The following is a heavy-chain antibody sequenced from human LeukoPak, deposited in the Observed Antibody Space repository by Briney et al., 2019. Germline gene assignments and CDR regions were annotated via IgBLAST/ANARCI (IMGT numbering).Heavy chain of an antibody. V-gene: IGHV1-8*01. D-gene: IGHD2-15*01. CDR1: GYTFTSYD. CDR3: ARGPMLGYCSGGSCYPPPWFDP. J-gene: IGHJ5*02. Sequence: ASVKVSCKASGYTFTSYDINWVRQATGQGLEWMGWMSPNSGNTGYAQKFQGRVTMTRNTSISTAYMELSSLRSEDTAVYYCARGPMLGYCSGGSCYPPPWFDPWGQGTLVTVSS. CDR2: MSPNSGNT.